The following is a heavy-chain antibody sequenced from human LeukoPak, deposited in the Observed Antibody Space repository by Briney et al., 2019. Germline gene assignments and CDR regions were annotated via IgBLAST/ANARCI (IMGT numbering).Heavy chain of an antibody. D-gene: IGHD6-13*01. Sequence: SETLSLTCTVSGGSISSSSYYWGWIRQPPGKGLEWIGSIYYSGSTYYNPSLKSRVTISVDTSKNQFSLKLSSVTAADTAVYYCASHNAAPGSSSWYWSRTAFQHWGQGTLVTVSS. V-gene: IGHV4-39*07. J-gene: IGHJ1*01. CDR2: IYYSGST. CDR3: ASHNAAPGSSSWYWSRTAFQH. CDR1: GGSISSSSYY.